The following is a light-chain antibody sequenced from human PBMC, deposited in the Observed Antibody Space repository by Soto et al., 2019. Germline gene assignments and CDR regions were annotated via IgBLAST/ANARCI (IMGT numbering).Light chain of an antibody. CDR3: QQYGGSPFT. V-gene: IGKV3-20*01. Sequence: EIVLTQSPGTLSLSPGDRATLSCRASQSVSTSYLAWYQHKPGQAPRLLIYNTFTRVTGIPDRFSGSGSGTDLTLTIIRLEPEDFAVYYCQQYGGSPFTFGPGTKVDIK. CDR1: QSVSTSY. CDR2: NTF. J-gene: IGKJ3*01.